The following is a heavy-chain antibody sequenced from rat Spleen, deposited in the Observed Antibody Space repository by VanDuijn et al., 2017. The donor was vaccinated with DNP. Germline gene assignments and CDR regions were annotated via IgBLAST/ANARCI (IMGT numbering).Heavy chain of an antibody. D-gene: IGHD1-7*01. J-gene: IGHJ3*01. CDR2: MWSGGTT. CDR3: VRDENGYVYYWCAY. CDR1: GFSLTDFS. V-gene: IGHV2S63*01. Sequence: VQLKESGPGLVKPSETLSLTCTVSGFSLTDFSVHWVRQPPGKGLEWMGVMWSGGTTAYYSALNSRLNINRDTSKSQVFLKMNSLQTEDTATYYCVRDENGYVYYWCAYWGQGTLVTVSS.